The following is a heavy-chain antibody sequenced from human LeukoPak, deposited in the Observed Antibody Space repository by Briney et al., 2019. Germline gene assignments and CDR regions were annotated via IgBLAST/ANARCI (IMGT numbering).Heavy chain of an antibody. D-gene: IGHD3-3*01. CDR3: ARDDNYDFWSEPYYYYYGMDV. CDR1: GYTFTSYG. CDR2: ISAYNGNT. J-gene: IGHJ6*02. Sequence: GASVKVSCKASGYTFTSYGISWVRQAPGQGLEWMGWISAYNGNTNYAQKLQGRVTMTTDTSTSTAYMELRSLRSDDTAVYYCARDDNYDFWSEPYYYYYGMDVWGQGTTVTVSS. V-gene: IGHV1-18*01.